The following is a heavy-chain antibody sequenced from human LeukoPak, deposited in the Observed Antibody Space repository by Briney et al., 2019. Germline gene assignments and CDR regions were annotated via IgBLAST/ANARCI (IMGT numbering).Heavy chain of an antibody. CDR1: GFTVSSNY. D-gene: IGHD6-19*01. CDR3: ARGGSGWSAPDY. J-gene: IGHJ4*02. V-gene: IGHV3-66*02. CDR2: TYSGGSR. Sequence: GGSLRLSCAASGFTVSSNYMSWVRQAPGKGPEWVSVTYSGGSRYYADSVKGRFTISRDNSKNTLYLQMNSLRAEDTAVYYCARGGSGWSAPDYWAREPWSPSPQ.